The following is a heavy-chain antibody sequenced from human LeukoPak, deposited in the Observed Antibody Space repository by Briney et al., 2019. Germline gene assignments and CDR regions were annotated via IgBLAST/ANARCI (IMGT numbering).Heavy chain of an antibody. V-gene: IGHV3-48*02. CDR3: ARGRYYFDS. CDR2: ISRSSSTI. Sequence: PGGSLRLSCAASGFTLSTYSMNWVRQAPGKGLEWVSYISRSSSTIYYADSVKGRFTISGDNAKNSLSLQTNSLRDEDTAVYYCARGRYYFDSWGQGTLVTVSS. J-gene: IGHJ4*02. CDR1: GFTLSTYS.